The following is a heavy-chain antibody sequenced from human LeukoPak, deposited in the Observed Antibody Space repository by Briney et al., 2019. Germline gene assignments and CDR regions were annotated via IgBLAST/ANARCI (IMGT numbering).Heavy chain of an antibody. CDR3: VRDPVGGSTIFDC. V-gene: IGHV6-1*01. D-gene: IGHD1-26*01. CDR2: TYYRSRWYY. J-gene: IGHJ4*02. Sequence: SQTLSLTCVISGDSVSSNSAAWNWIRQSPSRGLEWLGRTYYRSRWYYDYSVAVKSRVTINPDTSKNQFSLQLSSVTPENTAVYYCVRDPVGGSTIFDCWGQGTLVTVSS. CDR1: GDSVSSNSAA.